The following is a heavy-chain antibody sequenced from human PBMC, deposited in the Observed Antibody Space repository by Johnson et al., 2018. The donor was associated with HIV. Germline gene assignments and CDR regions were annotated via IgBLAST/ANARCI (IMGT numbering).Heavy chain of an antibody. CDR3: ARPLGGAFDI. D-gene: IGHD3-10*01. J-gene: IGHJ3*02. V-gene: IGHV3-72*01. CDR2: SKNKANSYST. Sequence: VQLVESGGGLVQPGGSLRLSCAASGFTFSDHYLDWVRQAPGKGLEWVGRSKNKANSYSTEYAASVKGRFTISRDDSKNSLYLQMNSLRAEYTAVYYSARPLGGAFDIWGQGTMVTVSS. CDR1: GFTFSDHY.